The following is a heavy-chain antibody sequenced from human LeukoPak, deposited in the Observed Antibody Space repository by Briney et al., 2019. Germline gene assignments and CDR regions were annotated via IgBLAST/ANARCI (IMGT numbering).Heavy chain of an antibody. Sequence: PGGSLRLSRTTSGFLFRNRWMSWVRQAPGKGLEWVATINHDGSEKFYVDSVKGRFTISRDNARNSLFLQMSSLRVEETAVYYCARGDIDFWGRGTLVTVSS. CDR1: GFLFRNRW. J-gene: IGHJ4*02. D-gene: IGHD2-21*02. CDR2: INHDGSEK. V-gene: IGHV3-7*03. CDR3: ARGDIDF.